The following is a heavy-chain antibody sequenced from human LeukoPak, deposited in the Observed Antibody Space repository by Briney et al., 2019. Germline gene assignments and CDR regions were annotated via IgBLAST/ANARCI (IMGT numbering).Heavy chain of an antibody. CDR3: ARTPKKGEPAAHNWFDP. D-gene: IGHD2-2*01. V-gene: IGHV3-23*01. CDR1: GFTFSIYA. J-gene: IGHJ5*02. Sequence: PGGSLRLSCAASGFTFSIYAMSWVRQAPGKGLEWVSAISGSGGTAYYADSVKGRFTISRDNSKNTLYLQMNSLRAEDTAVYYCARTPKKGEPAAHNWFDPWGQGTLVTVSS. CDR2: ISGSGGTA.